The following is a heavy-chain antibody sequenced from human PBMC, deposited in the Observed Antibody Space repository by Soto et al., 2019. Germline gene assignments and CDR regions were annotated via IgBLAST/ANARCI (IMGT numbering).Heavy chain of an antibody. D-gene: IGHD3-3*01. V-gene: IGHV3-30*18. CDR3: AKDQDDFWSGYPVYYYYGMDV. CDR1: GFPFSSYG. CDR2: ISYDGGIK. J-gene: IGHJ6*02. Sequence: PGGSLRLSCAASGFPFSSYGMHWVRQAPGKGLEWVAVISYDGGIKYHADSVKGRFTVSRDNSKNTLYLQMNSLRAEDTAVYYCAKDQDDFWSGYPVYYYYGMDVWGQGTTVTVSS.